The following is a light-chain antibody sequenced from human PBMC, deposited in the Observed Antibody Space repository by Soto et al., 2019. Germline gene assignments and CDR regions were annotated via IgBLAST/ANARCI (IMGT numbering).Light chain of an antibody. Sequence: EIVLTQSPGTLSLSQGERTTLSCRASKTISDTFLAWYQQKPGQAPRVLIYGASSRSTDIPDRFSGTGSGTDFTLTIDRLEPEDIAVYYCQQSGVSPTFGGGTKVEIK. J-gene: IGKJ4*01. CDR3: QQSGVSPT. CDR2: GAS. V-gene: IGKV3-20*01. CDR1: KTISDTF.